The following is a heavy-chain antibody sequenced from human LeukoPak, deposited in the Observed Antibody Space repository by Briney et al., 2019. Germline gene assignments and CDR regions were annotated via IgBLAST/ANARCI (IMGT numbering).Heavy chain of an antibody. D-gene: IGHD6-6*01. CDR2: MNPNSGNT. Sequence: ASVKVSCKASGYTFTSYDINWVRQATGQGLEWMGWMNPNSGNTGYAQKFRGRVTMTRNTSISTAYMELSSLRSEDTAVYYCARVSYSSSSMGIDYWGQGTLVTVSS. CDR1: GYTFTSYD. CDR3: ARVSYSSSSMGIDY. J-gene: IGHJ4*02. V-gene: IGHV1-8*01.